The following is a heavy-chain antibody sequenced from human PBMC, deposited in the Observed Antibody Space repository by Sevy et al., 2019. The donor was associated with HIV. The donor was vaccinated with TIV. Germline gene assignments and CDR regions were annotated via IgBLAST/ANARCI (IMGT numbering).Heavy chain of an antibody. CDR1: GFTFSNYA. CDR3: AKSPSSPGSSSTWATFDY. CDR2: ISASGGTT. J-gene: IGHJ4*02. Sequence: GGSLRLSCAASGFTFSNYAMSWVRQAPGKGLEWVSAISASGGTTFFADSVKGRFTISRDNSKNTMYLQMNSLRVDDTAVYYCAKSPSSPGSSSTWATFDYWVQGTLVTVSS. V-gene: IGHV3-23*01. D-gene: IGHD6-13*01.